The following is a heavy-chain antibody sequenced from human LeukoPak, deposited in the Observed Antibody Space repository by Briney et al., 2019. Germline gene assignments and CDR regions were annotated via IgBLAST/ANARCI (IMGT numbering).Heavy chain of an antibody. CDR2: INHSGST. V-gene: IGHV4-34*01. D-gene: IGHD1-26*01. CDR3: ARPNRYSGWYNWFDP. Sequence: SETLSLTCAVYGGSFSGYYWSWIRQPPGKGLEWIGEINHSGSTNYNPSLKSRVTISVDTSKNQFSLKLSSVTAADTAVYYCARPNRYSGWYNWFDPWGQGTLVTVSS. J-gene: IGHJ5*02. CDR1: GGSFSGYY.